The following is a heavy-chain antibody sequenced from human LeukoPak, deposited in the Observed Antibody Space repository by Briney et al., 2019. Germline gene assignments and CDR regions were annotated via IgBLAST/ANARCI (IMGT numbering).Heavy chain of an antibody. CDR2: FDPEDGET. V-gene: IGHV1-24*01. CDR3: ATDSSGWYLFDY. Sequence: GASVKASCKVSGYTLTELSMHWVRQAPGKGLEWMGGFDPEDGETIYAQKFQGRVTMTEDTSTDTAYMELSSLRSEDTAVYYCATDSSGWYLFDYWGQGTLVAVSP. D-gene: IGHD6-19*01. CDR1: GYTLTELS. J-gene: IGHJ4*02.